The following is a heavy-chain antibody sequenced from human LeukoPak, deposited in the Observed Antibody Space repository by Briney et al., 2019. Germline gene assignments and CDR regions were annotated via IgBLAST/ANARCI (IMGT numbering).Heavy chain of an antibody. CDR1: GFTFSSYA. J-gene: IGHJ4*02. V-gene: IGHV3-23*01. CDR2: ISGSGGST. Sequence: GGSLRLSCAASGFTFSSYAMSWVRQAPGKGLEWASAISGSGGSTYYADSVKGRFTISRDNSKNTLYLQMNSLRAEDTAVYYCAKSFGSGRYADYWGQGTLVTVSS. D-gene: IGHD3-3*01. CDR3: AKSFGSGRYADY.